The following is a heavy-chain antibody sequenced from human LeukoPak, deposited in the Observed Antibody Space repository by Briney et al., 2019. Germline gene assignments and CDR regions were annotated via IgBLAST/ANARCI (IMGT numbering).Heavy chain of an antibody. V-gene: IGHV4-39*07. D-gene: IGHD2/OR15-2a*01. Sequence: PSETLSLTCTVSGGSISSSSYYWGWIRQPPGKGLEWIGSIYYSGSTYYNPSLKSRVTISVDTSKNQFSLKLSSVTAADTAVYYCARRLDYFHFDYWGQGTLVTVSS. CDR3: ARRLDYFHFDY. CDR1: GGSISSSSYY. J-gene: IGHJ4*02. CDR2: IYYSGST.